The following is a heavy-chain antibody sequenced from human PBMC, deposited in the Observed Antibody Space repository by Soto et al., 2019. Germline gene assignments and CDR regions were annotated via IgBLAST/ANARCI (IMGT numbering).Heavy chain of an antibody. J-gene: IGHJ5*02. CDR1: GFPFNTYA. Sequence: EVQLSESGGGLVQPGGSQRLSCAASGFPFNTYAMTWVRQAPGKDLEWVSAISVSGDKTYYAESVRGRFAISRDNSQNILFLQMNGLRAEDTALYYCARKISHRFDPWGQGTLVIVSS. CDR2: ISVSGDKT. CDR3: ARKISHRFDP. V-gene: IGHV3-23*01.